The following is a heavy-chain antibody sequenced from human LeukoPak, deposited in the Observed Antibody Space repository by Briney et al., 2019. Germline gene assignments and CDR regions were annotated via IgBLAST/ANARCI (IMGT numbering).Heavy chain of an antibody. CDR3: AKSPDGYKPYYYDH. CDR1: AFSFSIYA. V-gene: IGHV3-23*01. Sequence: GGSLRLSCTASAFSFSIYAMSWVRQAPGKGLEWVSGISASAGFTYYADSVKGRFTISRDNSKSTLYLQTNSLRAEDTAVYYCAKSPDGYKPYYYDHWGQGTLVSVSS. CDR2: ISASAGFT. J-gene: IGHJ5*02. D-gene: IGHD5-24*01.